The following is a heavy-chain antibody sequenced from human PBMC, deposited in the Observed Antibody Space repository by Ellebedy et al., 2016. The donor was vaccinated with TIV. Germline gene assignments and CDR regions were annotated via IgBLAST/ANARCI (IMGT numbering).Heavy chain of an antibody. CDR1: GFTFSTYP. CDR3: ARRSTDFAFDS. D-gene: IGHD3/OR15-3a*01. J-gene: IGHJ4*02. CDR2: ISANGGTT. V-gene: IGHV3-23*01. Sequence: PGGSLRLSCAASGFTFSTYPMNWVRQAPGKGLEWVSIISANGGTTYYADSVKGRFTISRDNSKNTLFLQMNSLRAEDTAVYFCARRSTDFAFDSWGQGTLVTVSS.